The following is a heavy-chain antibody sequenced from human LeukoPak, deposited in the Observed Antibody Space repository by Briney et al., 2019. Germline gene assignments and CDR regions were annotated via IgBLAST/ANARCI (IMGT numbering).Heavy chain of an antibody. V-gene: IGHV4-39*07. J-gene: IGHJ5*02. CDR3: ARSPNLRFYYYGSGRGWFDP. CDR2: IYYSGST. Sequence: ASETLSLTCTVSGGSISSSSYYWGWIRQPPGKGLEWIGSIYYSGSTYYNPSLKSRVTISVDTSKNQFSLKLSSVTAADTAVYYCARSPNLRFYYYGSGRGWFDPWGQGTLVTVSS. D-gene: IGHD3-10*01. CDR1: GGSISSSSYY.